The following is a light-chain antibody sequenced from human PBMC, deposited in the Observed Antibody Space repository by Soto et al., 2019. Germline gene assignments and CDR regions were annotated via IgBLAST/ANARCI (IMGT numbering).Light chain of an antibody. J-gene: IGLJ3*02. CDR3: SSYTSSSNWV. Sequence: QSALTQRASVSGSPGQSITISCTGTSSDVGCYNYVSWYQQHPGKAPKLMIYEVSNRPSGVSNRFSGSKSGNTASLTISGLQAEDDADYYCSSYTSSSNWVFGGGTKLTVL. CDR2: EVS. CDR1: SSDVGCYNY. V-gene: IGLV2-14*01.